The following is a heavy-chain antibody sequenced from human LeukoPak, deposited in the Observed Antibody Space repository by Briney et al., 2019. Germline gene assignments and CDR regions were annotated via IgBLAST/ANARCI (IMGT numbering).Heavy chain of an antibody. V-gene: IGHV3-23*01. CDR1: GFTFSSYA. CDR2: ISGSGGST. D-gene: IGHD4-17*01. Sequence: GGSLRLSCAASGFTFSSYAMSWVRQAPGKGLEWVSAISGSGGSTYYADSVKGRFTISRDNSKNTLYLQVDSLRAEDTAIYYCAKGTEPSDYGAHFDYWGQGTLVTVSS. CDR3: AKGTEPSDYGAHFDY. J-gene: IGHJ4*02.